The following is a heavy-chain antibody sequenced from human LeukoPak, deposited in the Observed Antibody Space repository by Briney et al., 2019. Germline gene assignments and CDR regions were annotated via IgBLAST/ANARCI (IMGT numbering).Heavy chain of an antibody. CDR1: GGSFSGYY. D-gene: IGHD2-2*01. CDR2: INHSGGT. V-gene: IGHV4-34*01. Sequence: SETLSLTCAVYGGSFSGYYWSWIRQPPGKGLEWIGEINHSGGTNYNPSLKSRVTISVDTSKNQFSLKLSSVTAADTAVYYCASVGIYCSSTSCYYYYGMDVWGQGTTVTVSS. CDR3: ASVGIYCSSTSCYYYYGMDV. J-gene: IGHJ6*02.